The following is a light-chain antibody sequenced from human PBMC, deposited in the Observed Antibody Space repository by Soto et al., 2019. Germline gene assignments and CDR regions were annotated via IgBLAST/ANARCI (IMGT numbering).Light chain of an antibody. V-gene: IGKV3-11*01. Sequence: EIVLTQSPGTLSLSPGERATLSCRASQSVSRSLAWLQQRPGQAPRLLIYDASNRAAGIPARFSGSGSGTDFTLTISSLEPEDFAVYYCQQRSNWPRTFGQGTRLEIK. CDR1: QSVSRS. CDR3: QQRSNWPRT. CDR2: DAS. J-gene: IGKJ5*01.